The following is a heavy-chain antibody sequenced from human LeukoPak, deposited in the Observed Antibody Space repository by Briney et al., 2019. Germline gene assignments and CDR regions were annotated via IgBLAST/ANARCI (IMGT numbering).Heavy chain of an antibody. Sequence: GGSLRLSCAASGFTFRSYAMSWVRQAPGKGLEWVSAISGNGGGTYYADSVKGRFIISRDNSKNTLYLQMNSLRAEDTAVYYCAKGDCSSTSCYAPADYWGQGTLATVSS. CDR1: GFTFRSYA. J-gene: IGHJ4*02. CDR3: AKGDCSSTSCYAPADY. D-gene: IGHD2-2*01. CDR2: ISGNGGGT. V-gene: IGHV3-23*01.